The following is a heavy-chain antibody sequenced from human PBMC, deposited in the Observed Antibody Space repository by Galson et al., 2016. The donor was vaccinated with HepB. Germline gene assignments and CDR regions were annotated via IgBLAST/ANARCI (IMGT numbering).Heavy chain of an antibody. CDR1: GYTFTTYD. CDR3: ARNFGDYIDY. J-gene: IGHJ4*02. V-gene: IGHV1-8*01. CDR2: MNPKTGNT. D-gene: IGHD3-10*01. Sequence: SVKVSCKASGYTFTTYDVNWVRQAPGQGLEWMSWMNPKTGNTGYAQIFQGRVTMTRDTSMSTAYMELFSLRSADTAVYYCARNFGDYIDYWGRGTLVTVSS.